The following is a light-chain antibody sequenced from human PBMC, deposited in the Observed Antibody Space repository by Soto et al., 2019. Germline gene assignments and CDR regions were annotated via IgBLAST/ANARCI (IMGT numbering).Light chain of an antibody. J-gene: IGLJ1*01. Sequence: QSALTQPASVSGSPGQSITISCTGTSSDVGGYNYVSWYQQHPGKAPKLMIYDVSNRPSGVSNRFPGSKSGNTASLTTSGLQAEDEADYYCSSYTSSSTLLYVFGTGTKLTVL. CDR3: SSYTSSSTLLYV. V-gene: IGLV2-14*01. CDR1: SSDVGGYNY. CDR2: DVS.